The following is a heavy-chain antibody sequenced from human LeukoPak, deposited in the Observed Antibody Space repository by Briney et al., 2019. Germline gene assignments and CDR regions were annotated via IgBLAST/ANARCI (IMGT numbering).Heavy chain of an antibody. J-gene: IGHJ4*02. CDR2: ISSSGGST. V-gene: IGHV3-23*01. CDR1: GFSFTTYA. D-gene: IGHD3-10*01. CDR3: AKDRDYYGSGSRDY. Sequence: GGSLRLSCEGSGFSFTTYAIHWVRQAPGKGLEWVSGISSSGGSTYYADSVKGRFTISRDNSKNTLYLQMNSLRAEDTAVYYCAKDRDYYGSGSRDYWGQGTLVTVSS.